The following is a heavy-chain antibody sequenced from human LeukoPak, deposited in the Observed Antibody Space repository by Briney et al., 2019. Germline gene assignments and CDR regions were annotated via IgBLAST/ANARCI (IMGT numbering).Heavy chain of an antibody. J-gene: IGHJ1*01. V-gene: IGHV3-23*01. Sequence: GSLRLSCAASGFTFSSYAMSWVRQAPGKGLEWVAAISNSGGGTFYSDSGKGRFTIARDNSKNTLYLQMNSLRVDDTAVYYCAQQLGYCSGGTCYFTYWGQGTLVTVSS. CDR3: AQQLGYCSGGTCYFTY. D-gene: IGHD2-15*01. CDR1: GFTFSSYA. CDR2: ISNSGGGT.